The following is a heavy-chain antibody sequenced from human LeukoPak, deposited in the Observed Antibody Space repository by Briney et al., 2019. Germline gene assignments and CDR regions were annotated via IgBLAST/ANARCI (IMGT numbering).Heavy chain of an antibody. D-gene: IGHD3-22*01. CDR3: ARTLGYYDSSGPRYYYYYMDV. Sequence: SETLSLTCTVSGGSISSYYWSWIRQPPGKGLEWIGYIYTSGSTNYNPSLKSRVTISVDTSKNQFSLKLSSVTAADTAVYYCARTLGYYDSSGPRYYYYYMDVWGKGTTVTVSS. J-gene: IGHJ6*03. V-gene: IGHV4-4*09. CDR1: GGSISSYY. CDR2: IYTSGST.